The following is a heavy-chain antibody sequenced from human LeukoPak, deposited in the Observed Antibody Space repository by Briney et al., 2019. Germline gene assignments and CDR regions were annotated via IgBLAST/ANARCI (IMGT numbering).Heavy chain of an antibody. CDR3: ARDPRWLDY. D-gene: IGHD5-24*01. Sequence: GGSLRLSCAASGFTFSGYEMNWVRQAPGKGLEWVSYISSSGNGRYYADSVKGRFTISRDNAKNSLYLQMNSLRAEDSAVYYCARDPRWLDYWGQGTLVTLST. CDR2: ISSSGNGR. J-gene: IGHJ4*02. CDR1: GFTFSGYE. V-gene: IGHV3-48*03.